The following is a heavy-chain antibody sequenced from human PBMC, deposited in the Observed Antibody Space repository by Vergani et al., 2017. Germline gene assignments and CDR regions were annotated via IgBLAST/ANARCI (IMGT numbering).Heavy chain of an antibody. J-gene: IGHJ4*02. CDR2: IYHSGST. CDR3: ARRATVVPFDY. CDR1: GYSISSGYY. D-gene: IGHD4-23*01. Sequence: QVQLQESGPGLVKPSETLSLTCAVSGYSISSGYYWGLIRQPPGKGLEWIGSIYHSGSTYYNPYLKSLVTISVDTSKNQFSLKLSSVTAADTAVYYCARRATVVPFDYWGQGTLVTVSS. V-gene: IGHV4-38-2*01.